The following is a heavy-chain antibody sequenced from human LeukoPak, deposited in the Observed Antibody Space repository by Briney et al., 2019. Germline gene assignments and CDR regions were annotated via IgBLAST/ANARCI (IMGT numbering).Heavy chain of an antibody. D-gene: IGHD2-15*01. CDR1: GYTFTGYY. CDR2: IHPNSGGT. Sequence: ASVKVSCKASGYTFTGYYMHWVRQAPGQGLEWMGWIHPNSGGTNYAQKLQGWVTMTRDTSISTAYMELSSLRSEDTAVYYCARTELGYCSGGSCYDAFDIWGQGTMVTVSS. V-gene: IGHV1-2*04. CDR3: ARTELGYCSGGSCYDAFDI. J-gene: IGHJ3*02.